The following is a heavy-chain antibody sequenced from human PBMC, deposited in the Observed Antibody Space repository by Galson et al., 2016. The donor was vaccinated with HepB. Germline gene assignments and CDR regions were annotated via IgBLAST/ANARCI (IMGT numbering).Heavy chain of an antibody. CDR1: GFTVSNNY. J-gene: IGHJ5*02. CDR3: ARNRRCSGGSCYGA. D-gene: IGHD2-15*01. Sequence: SLRLSCAASGFTVSNNYMRWVRQAPGKGLEWVSLIYSGGSTYYADSVKGRFTISRDSSKNTLYLQMNSLRAEDTAVYYFARNRRCSGGSCYGAWGQGTLVTVSS. CDR2: IYSGGST. V-gene: IGHV3-66*01.